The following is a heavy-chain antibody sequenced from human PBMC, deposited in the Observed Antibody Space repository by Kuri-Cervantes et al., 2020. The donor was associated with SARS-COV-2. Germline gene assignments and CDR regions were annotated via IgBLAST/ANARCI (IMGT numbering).Heavy chain of an antibody. V-gene: IGHV1-69*13. CDR1: GGTFSSYA. CDR3: ASLGRGRLLWFTN. Sequence: SVKVSCKASGGTFSSYAVSWLRQAPGQGLVWMGGIIPIVGTPNYAPKFQGRVTITADESTSTAYMELSSLRSEDTAVYYCASLGRGRLLWFTNWGQGTLVTVSS. CDR2: IIPIVGTP. J-gene: IGHJ4*02. D-gene: IGHD3-10*01.